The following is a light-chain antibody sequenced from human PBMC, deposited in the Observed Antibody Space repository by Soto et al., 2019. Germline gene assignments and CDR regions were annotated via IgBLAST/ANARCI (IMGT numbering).Light chain of an antibody. CDR3: QQYGSSPRT. CDR1: QSVSSSN. Sequence: IVVTQSPGTLSLSPGERATLSCRASQSVSSSNLAWYQQKPGQAPRLLIYGASSRATGIPDRFSGSGSGTDFTLSISRLEPEDFAVYYCQQYGSSPRTFGGGTKVDIK. V-gene: IGKV3-20*01. CDR2: GAS. J-gene: IGKJ4*01.